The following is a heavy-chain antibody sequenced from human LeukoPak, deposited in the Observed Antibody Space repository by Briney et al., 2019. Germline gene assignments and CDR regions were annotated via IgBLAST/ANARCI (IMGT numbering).Heavy chain of an antibody. J-gene: IGHJ6*02. CDR2: ISYDGSNK. CDR3: AKDGSGSAFYYYYYYGMDV. D-gene: IGHD3-10*01. Sequence: GGSLRLSCATSGFTFSSYTMHWVRQAPGKGLEWVAVISYDGSNKYYADSVKGRFTISRDNSKNTLYLQMNSLRAEDTAVYYCAKDGSGSAFYYYYYYGMDVWGQGTTVTVSS. CDR1: GFTFSSYT. V-gene: IGHV3-30*18.